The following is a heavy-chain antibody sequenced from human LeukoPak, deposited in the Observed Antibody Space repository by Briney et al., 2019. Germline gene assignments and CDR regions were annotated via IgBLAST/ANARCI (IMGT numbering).Heavy chain of an antibody. Sequence: GRSLRLSCAASGFTFSSYAMHWVRQAPGKGLEWVAVISYDGSNKYYADSVKGRFTISRDNSKNTLYLQMNSLRAEDTAVYYCARLNLYYYDSSGYGYWGQGTLVTVSS. J-gene: IGHJ4*02. D-gene: IGHD3-22*01. CDR2: ISYDGSNK. CDR1: GFTFSSYA. CDR3: ARLNLYYYDSSGYGY. V-gene: IGHV3-30-3*01.